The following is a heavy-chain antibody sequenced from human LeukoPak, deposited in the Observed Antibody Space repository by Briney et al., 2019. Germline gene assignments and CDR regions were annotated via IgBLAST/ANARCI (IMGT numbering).Heavy chain of an antibody. D-gene: IGHD4-23*01. CDR3: ARVGMDNSVREATYYYYYMDV. J-gene: IGHJ6*03. CDR1: GFTFSSYG. CDR2: IRYDGSNK. V-gene: IGHV3-30*02. Sequence: GGSLRLSCAASGFTFSSYGMHWVRQAPGKGLEWVTFIRYDGSNKYYADSVKGRFTISRDNSKNTLYLQMNSLRAADTAVYYCARVGMDNSVREATYYYYYMDVWGKGTTVTVSS.